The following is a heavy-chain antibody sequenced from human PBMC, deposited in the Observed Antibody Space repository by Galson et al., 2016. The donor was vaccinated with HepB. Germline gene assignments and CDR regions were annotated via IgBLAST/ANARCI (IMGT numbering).Heavy chain of an antibody. V-gene: IGHV4-4*02. CDR2: ISHSGST. CDR1: GVSISSDSSDNW. CDR3: AIARAKWFVEVWSWGPKRKYHYYGMDV. D-gene: IGHD3-10*01. J-gene: IGHJ6*02. Sequence: SETLSLTCVVSGVSISSDSSDNWWSWVRQSPGKGLEWIGEISHSGSTNYNPSLESRVIMSVDKSKNQFFLQLTSVTAADTAIYYCAIARAKWFVEVWSWGPKRKYHYYGMDVWGQGTTVAVS.